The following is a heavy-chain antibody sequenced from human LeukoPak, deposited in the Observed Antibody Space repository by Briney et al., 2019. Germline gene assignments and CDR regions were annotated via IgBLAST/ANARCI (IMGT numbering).Heavy chain of an antibody. CDR2: IYSTGRT. CDR1: GGSGSSGGNY. D-gene: IGHD5-18*01. Sequence: SETLSLTCSVSGGSGSSGGNYWSWIRQYPGKGLEWIAYIYSTGRTNYNPSLKSPLTISADTSKNQFSLKLSSVTAADTAVYYCAAYSYGSVHWYFDLWGRGTLVTVSS. J-gene: IGHJ2*01. CDR3: AAYSYGSVHWYFDL. V-gene: IGHV4-31*01.